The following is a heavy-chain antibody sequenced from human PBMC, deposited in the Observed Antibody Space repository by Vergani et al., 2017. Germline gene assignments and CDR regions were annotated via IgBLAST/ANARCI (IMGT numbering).Heavy chain of an antibody. D-gene: IGHD2-8*01. J-gene: IGHJ6*03. V-gene: IGHV4-34*01. Sequence: QVQLQQWGGGLLKPSETLSLTCVVNGGSFTSYHWTWIRQSLGEGLEWVGDIDHTGRPDYNPSLKSRVTMSVDKSRNQFSLTINSMTATDTAIYFCARVNSETNGHLSYYYYMDVWGQGTAVTVS. CDR1: GGSFTSYH. CDR3: ARVNSETNGHLSYYYYMDV. CDR2: IDHTGRP.